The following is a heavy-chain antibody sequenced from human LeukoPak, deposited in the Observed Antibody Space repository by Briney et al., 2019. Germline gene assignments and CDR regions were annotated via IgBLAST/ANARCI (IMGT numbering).Heavy chain of an antibody. CDR1: GYTFTSYD. Sequence: ASVKVSCKASGYTFTSYDINWVRQATGQGLEWMGWMNPNSGNTGYARKFQGRVTITRNTSISTAYMELSSLRPEDTAVYYCARGVYYYMDVWGKGTTVTVSS. J-gene: IGHJ6*03. CDR2: MNPNSGNT. CDR3: ARGVYYYMDV. V-gene: IGHV1-8*03.